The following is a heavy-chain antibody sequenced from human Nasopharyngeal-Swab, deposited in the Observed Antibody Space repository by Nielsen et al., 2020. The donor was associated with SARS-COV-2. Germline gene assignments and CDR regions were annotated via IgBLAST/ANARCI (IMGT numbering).Heavy chain of an antibody. J-gene: IGHJ2*01. CDR3: ASAYGGSYWYFDP. Sequence: GESLKISCAASGFTFSNYAMHWARQAPGKGLEWVADISYDGSNKYYADSVKGRFTLSRDNSKNTLYLQMNSLRAEDTAVYYCASAYGGSYWYFDPCGRGTLVTVSS. CDR1: GFTFSNYA. V-gene: IGHV3-30-3*01. CDR2: ISYDGSNK. D-gene: IGHD4-23*01.